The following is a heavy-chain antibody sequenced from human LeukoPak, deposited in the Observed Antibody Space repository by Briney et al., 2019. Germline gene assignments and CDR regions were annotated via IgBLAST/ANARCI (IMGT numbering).Heavy chain of an antibody. Sequence: AASVKVSCKASGYTFTSYYMHWVRQAPGQGLEWMGWINPNSGGTNYAQKFQGRVTMTRDTSISTAYMELSRLRSDDTAVYYCARPRYYDFWSALGDWGQGTLVTVSS. CDR3: ARPRYYDFWSALGD. CDR2: INPNSGGT. CDR1: GYTFTSYY. V-gene: IGHV1-2*02. J-gene: IGHJ4*02. D-gene: IGHD3-3*01.